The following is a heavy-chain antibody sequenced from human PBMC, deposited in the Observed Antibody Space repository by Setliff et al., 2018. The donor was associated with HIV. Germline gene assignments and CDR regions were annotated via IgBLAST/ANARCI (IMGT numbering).Heavy chain of an antibody. CDR2: IYHSGGT. D-gene: IGHD3-3*01. CDR1: GYSISSGYY. CDR3: ARVPFTTGFDY. Sequence: SETLSLTCAVSGYSISSGYYWGWIRQPPGRGLEWIGNIYHSGGTHYNPSLRSRVTISVDTSKNHFTLKLSSVTAADTAVFYCARVPFTTGFDYWGQGILVTVSS. V-gene: IGHV4-38-2*01. J-gene: IGHJ4*02.